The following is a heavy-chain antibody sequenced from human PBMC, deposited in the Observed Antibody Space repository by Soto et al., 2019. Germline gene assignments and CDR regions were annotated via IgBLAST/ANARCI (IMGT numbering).Heavy chain of an antibody. CDR3: ASVPLWFGELFFDY. D-gene: IGHD3-10*01. CDR1: GGSISSYY. J-gene: IGHJ4*02. Sequence: PSETLSLTCTVSGGSISSYYWSWIRQPPGKGLEWIGYIYYSGSTNYNPSLKSRVTISVDTSKNQFSLKLSSVTAADTAVYYCASVPLWFGELFFDYWGQGTLVTVSS. V-gene: IGHV4-59*01. CDR2: IYYSGST.